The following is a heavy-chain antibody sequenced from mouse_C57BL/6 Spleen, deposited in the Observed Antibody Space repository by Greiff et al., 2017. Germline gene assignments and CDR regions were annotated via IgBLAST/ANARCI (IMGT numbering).Heavy chain of an antibody. CDR1: GFNFKDDY. J-gene: IGHJ3*01. Sequence: EVQLQQSGAELVRPGASVKLSCTASGFNFKDDYMHWVKQRPEQGLEWIGWIDPENGDTEYASKFQGKATITADTSSNTAYLQLSSLTSEDTAVCYCLYCGSSAAWFAYWGQGTLVTVSA. CDR3: LYCGSSAAWFAY. D-gene: IGHD1-1*01. CDR2: IDPENGDT. V-gene: IGHV14-4*01.